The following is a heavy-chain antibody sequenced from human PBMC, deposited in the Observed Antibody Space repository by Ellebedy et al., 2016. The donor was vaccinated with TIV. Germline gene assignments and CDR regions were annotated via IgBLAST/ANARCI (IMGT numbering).Heavy chain of an antibody. CDR2: IYSSGST. J-gene: IGHJ6*02. Sequence: SETLSLXXTVSGGSISNYYWSWIRQPAGKGLEWIGRIYSSGSTNYNPSLKSRVTMSVDTSENQFSLKLSSVTAADTAVYYCARCRFHGGWYDYFYYGMDVWGQGTTVTVSS. D-gene: IGHD6-19*01. CDR3: ARCRFHGGWYDYFYYGMDV. V-gene: IGHV4-4*07. CDR1: GGSISNYY.